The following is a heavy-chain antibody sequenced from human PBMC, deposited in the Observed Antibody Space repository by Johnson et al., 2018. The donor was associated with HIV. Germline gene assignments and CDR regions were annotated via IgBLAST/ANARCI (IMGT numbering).Heavy chain of an antibody. CDR2: ISSSGTTI. J-gene: IGHJ3*02. CDR3: ARDYQGRYFDWLLSGTVFDI. CDR1: GFTFSDYY. Sequence: QVQLVESGGGLVKPGGSLRLSCAASGFTFSDYYMSWIRQAPGKGLEWVSYISSSGTTIYYADSVKGRFTISRDNAKNSLYLQMNSLRAEDTAVYYCARDYQGRYFDWLLSGTVFDIWGQGTMVTVSS. D-gene: IGHD3-9*01. V-gene: IGHV3-11*04.